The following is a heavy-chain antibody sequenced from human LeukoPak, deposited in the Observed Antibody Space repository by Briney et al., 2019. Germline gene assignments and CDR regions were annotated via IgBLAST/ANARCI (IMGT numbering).Heavy chain of an antibody. CDR2: IYYSGST. V-gene: IGHV4-59*08. D-gene: IGHD2-2*01. J-gene: IGHJ5*02. Sequence: KPSETLSLTCTVSGGSISTYYWSWIRQPPGKGLEWIGYIYYSGSTNYHPSLKSRVIISVDTSNNQFSLRLNSVTAADTAVYYCARSVVLPDAAQPFDPWGQGTLVTVSS. CDR1: GGSISTYY. CDR3: ARSVVLPDAAQPFDP.